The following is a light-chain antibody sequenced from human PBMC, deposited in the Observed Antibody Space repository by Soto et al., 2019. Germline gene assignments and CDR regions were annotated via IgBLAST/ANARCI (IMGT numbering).Light chain of an antibody. CDR2: DAS. CDR1: QTISTW. V-gene: IGKV1-5*01. CDR3: HYHDSSPEFA. Sequence: DIQVTQSPPTLSASVGDRVTITCRASQTISTWMAWYQQKPGKAPKLLVYDASTLQSGVASRFSGSGSGTEFTLTITRLEPEDFAVYYCHYHDSSPEFAFGPGTKVDIK. J-gene: IGKJ3*01.